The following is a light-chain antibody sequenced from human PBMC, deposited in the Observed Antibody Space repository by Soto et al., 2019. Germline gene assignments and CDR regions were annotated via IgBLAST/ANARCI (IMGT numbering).Light chain of an antibody. V-gene: IGLV2-14*01. J-gene: IGLJ1*01. CDR2: EVD. CDR3: NSYSSSITLGV. Sequence: QSVLSQPASMSGSPGQSITISCTGTSSDIGGYNYVSWFQQHPGKVPKLIIYEVDNRPSGVSSRFSGSKSGNTASLTISGLQAEDEADYSCNSYSSSITLGVFGTGTKLTVL. CDR1: SSDIGGYNY.